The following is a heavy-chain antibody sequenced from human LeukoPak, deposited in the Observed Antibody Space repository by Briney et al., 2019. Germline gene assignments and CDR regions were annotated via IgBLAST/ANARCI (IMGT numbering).Heavy chain of an antibody. D-gene: IGHD5-18*01. V-gene: IGHV3-7*01. CDR1: GFTFSNYW. CDR2: IKDDGSQS. J-gene: IGHJ5*02. Sequence: GGSLRLSCVASGFTFSNYWMSWVRQAPGKGLEWVANIKDDGSQSYSVDSVRGRFTMSRDNAENSLSLQMNSLRAEDTAVYYCVIQLWNHWGQGTLVTVSS. CDR3: VIQLWNH.